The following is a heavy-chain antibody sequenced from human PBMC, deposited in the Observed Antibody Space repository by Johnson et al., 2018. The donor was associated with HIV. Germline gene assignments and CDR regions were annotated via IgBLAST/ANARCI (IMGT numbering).Heavy chain of an antibody. Sequence: VQLVESGGGLVKPGGSLRLSCAASGFTFSDYYMSWIRQAPGKGLEWVAVISYDGSNKYYADSVKGRFTISRDNSKNTLYLQMNSLRAEDTAVYYCARAYSYGVFDIWGQGTMVTVSS. J-gene: IGHJ3*02. CDR2: ISYDGSNK. CDR3: ARAYSYGVFDI. CDR1: GFTFSDYY. V-gene: IGHV3-30-3*01. D-gene: IGHD5-18*01.